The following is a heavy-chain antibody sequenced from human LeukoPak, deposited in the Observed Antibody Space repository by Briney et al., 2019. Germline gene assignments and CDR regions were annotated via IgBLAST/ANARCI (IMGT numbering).Heavy chain of an antibody. CDR3: AKIGDILTGYYQPSYFDY. V-gene: IGHV3-21*04. Sequence: GGSLRLSCAASGFTFSSYSMNWVRQAPGKGLEWVSSISSSSSYIYYADSVKGRFTISRDNAKNSLYLQMNSLRAEDTALYYCAKIGDILTGYYQPSYFDYWGQGTLVTVSS. CDR1: GFTFSSYS. J-gene: IGHJ4*02. CDR2: ISSSSSYI. D-gene: IGHD3-9*01.